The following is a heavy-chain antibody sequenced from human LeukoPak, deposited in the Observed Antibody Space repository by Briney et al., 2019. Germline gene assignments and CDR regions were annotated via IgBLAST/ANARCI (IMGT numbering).Heavy chain of an antibody. CDR3: ARESIVGALFDY. V-gene: IGHV3-7*01. D-gene: IGHD1-26*01. CDR2: IKEDGGEK. CDR1: GFSFSRHW. Sequence: GRSLRLSCAASGFSFSRHWMSWVRQAPGKGLEWVANIKEDGGEKSYVASVKGRFTISRDNAKNSLFLQLNSLRAEDTAVYYCARESIVGALFDYWGQGTLVTASS. J-gene: IGHJ4*02.